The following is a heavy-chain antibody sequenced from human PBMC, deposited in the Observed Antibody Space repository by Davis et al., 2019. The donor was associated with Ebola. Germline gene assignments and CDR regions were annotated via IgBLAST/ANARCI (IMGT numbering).Heavy chain of an antibody. V-gene: IGHV3-15*01. CDR3: TLTVTNFDY. CDR2: IKSKTDGGTT. CDR1: GFTFSNAW. J-gene: IGHJ4*02. Sequence: GESLKISCAASGFTFSNAWMSWVRQAPGKGLEWVGRIKSKTDGGTTDYAAPVKGRFTISRDDSKNTLYLQMNSLKTEDTAVYYCTLTVTNFDYWDQGTLVTVSS. D-gene: IGHD4-17*01.